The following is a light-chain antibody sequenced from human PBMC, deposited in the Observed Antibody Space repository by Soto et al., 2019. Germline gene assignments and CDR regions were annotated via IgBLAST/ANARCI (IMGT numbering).Light chain of an antibody. Sequence: EFVLTQSPGTLSLSPGERATLSCRASQTVRNNYLAWYQQKPGQAPRLLIYDASSRATGIPDRFSGGGSGIDFTLTISRLEPEDFAVYYCQQFSNYPLTFGGGTKVEIK. V-gene: IGKV3-20*01. CDR2: DAS. J-gene: IGKJ4*01. CDR1: QTVRNNY. CDR3: QQFSNYPLT.